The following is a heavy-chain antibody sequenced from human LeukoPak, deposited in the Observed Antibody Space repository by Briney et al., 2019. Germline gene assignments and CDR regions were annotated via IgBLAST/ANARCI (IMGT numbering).Heavy chain of an antibody. CDR3: ARVRRSYGMDV. CDR1: GFTFSSYA. V-gene: IGHV3-7*01. D-gene: IGHD3-10*01. CDR2: IKQDGSEK. J-gene: IGHJ6*02. Sequence: PGGSLRLSCAASGFTFSSYAMSWVRQAPGKGLEWVANIKQDGSEKYYVDSVKGRFTISRDNAKNSLYLQMNSLRAEDTAVYYCARVRRSYGMDVWGQGTTVTVSS.